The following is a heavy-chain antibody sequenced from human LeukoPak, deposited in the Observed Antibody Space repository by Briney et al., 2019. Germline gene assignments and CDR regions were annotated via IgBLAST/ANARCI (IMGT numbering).Heavy chain of an antibody. CDR2: INTDGHST. D-gene: IGHD5-24*01. V-gene: IGHV3-74*01. CDR3: ARQGGSYNFDF. CDR1: GFTFSNYW. Sequence: PGGSLRLSCAASGFTFSNYWMHWVRQAPGKGLVWVSRINTDGHSTTYADSVKGRFTISRDNAKNTLYLQMNSLRAEDTAAYYCARQGGSYNFDFWGQGTLLTVSS. J-gene: IGHJ4*02.